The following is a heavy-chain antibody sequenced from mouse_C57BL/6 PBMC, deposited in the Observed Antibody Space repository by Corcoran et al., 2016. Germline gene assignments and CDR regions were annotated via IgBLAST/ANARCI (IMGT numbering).Heavy chain of an antibody. Sequence: QVTLKESGPGILQSSQTLSLTCSFSGFSLSTSGMGVSWIRQPSGKGLEWLAHIYWDDDKRYNPSLKSRLTISKDTSRNQVFLKITSVDTADTATYYCARRARENYGSSSYWYFDVWGTGTTVTVSS. D-gene: IGHD1-1*01. J-gene: IGHJ1*03. CDR2: IYWDDDK. V-gene: IGHV8-12*01. CDR1: GFSLSTSGMG. CDR3: ARRARENYGSSSYWYFDV.